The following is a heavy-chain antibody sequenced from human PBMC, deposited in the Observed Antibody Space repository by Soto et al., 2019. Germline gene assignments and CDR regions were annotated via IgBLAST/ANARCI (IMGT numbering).Heavy chain of an antibody. CDR1: GFTFDDYA. J-gene: IGHJ4*02. Sequence: GGSLRLSCAASGFTFDDYAMHWVRQAPGKGLEWVSGISWNSGSIGYADSVKGRFTISRDNAKNSLYLKMNSLRAEDTALYYCAKDINPIAAGFDYWGQGTLVTVSS. CDR2: ISWNSGSI. CDR3: AKDINPIAAGFDY. D-gene: IGHD6-25*01. V-gene: IGHV3-9*01.